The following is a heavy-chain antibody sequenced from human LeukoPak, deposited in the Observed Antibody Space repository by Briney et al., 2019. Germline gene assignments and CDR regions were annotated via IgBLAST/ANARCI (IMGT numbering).Heavy chain of an antibody. CDR2: IKSKTDGGTT. D-gene: IGHD6-19*01. V-gene: IGHV3-15*01. CDR1: GFTFSSYS. J-gene: IGHJ4*02. CDR3: TARIVVPGFDY. Sequence: GGSLRLSCAAAGFTFSSYSMSWVRQAPGKGLEWVGRIKSKTDGGTTDYAAPVKGRFTISRDDSKNTLYLQMNSLRTEDTAVYYCTARIVVPGFDYWGQGTLVTVSS.